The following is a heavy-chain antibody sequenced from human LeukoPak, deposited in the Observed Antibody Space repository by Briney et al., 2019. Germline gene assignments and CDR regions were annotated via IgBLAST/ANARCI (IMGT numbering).Heavy chain of an antibody. CDR2: ISGSGGST. CDR1: GFTFSSYA. Sequence: PGGSLRLSCAASGFTFSSYAMRWVRQAPGKGLEWVSAISGSGGSTYYADSVKGRFTISRDNSKNTLYLQMNSLRAEDTAVYYCAKVSGIAAAGTLGCWGQGTLVTVSS. CDR3: AKVSGIAAAGTLGC. D-gene: IGHD6-13*01. J-gene: IGHJ4*02. V-gene: IGHV3-23*01.